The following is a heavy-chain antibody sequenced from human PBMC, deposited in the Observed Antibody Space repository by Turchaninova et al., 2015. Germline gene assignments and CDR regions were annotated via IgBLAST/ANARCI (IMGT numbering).Heavy chain of an antibody. V-gene: IGHV4-38-2*01. CDR1: GYSISRGYY. CDR3: ATYLNGPMIDAFDI. D-gene: IGHD3-22*01. CDR2: FYQSGST. J-gene: IGHJ3*02. Sequence: VQLQESGPGLVKPSETLSLTCAVSGYSISRGYYWGWIRQPPGKGLEWLGGFYQSGSTYYNPSLKGRVTSAVGASKKQFSLKLSAVTAADTAVYYCATYLNGPMIDAFDIWGQGTMVTVSS.